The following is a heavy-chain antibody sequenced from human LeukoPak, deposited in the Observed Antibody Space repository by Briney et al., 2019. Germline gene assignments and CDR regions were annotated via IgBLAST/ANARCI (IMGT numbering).Heavy chain of an antibody. CDR3: ARSFAGYSSGWYDY. D-gene: IGHD6-19*01. Sequence: SETLSLTCTVSGGSISSSSYYWGWIRQPPGKGLEWIGSIYYSGSTYYHPSLKSRVTISVDTSKNQFSLQLSSVTAADTAVYYCARSFAGYSSGWYDYWGQGTLVTVSS. CDR2: IYYSGST. J-gene: IGHJ4*02. V-gene: IGHV4-39*01. CDR1: GGSISSSSYY.